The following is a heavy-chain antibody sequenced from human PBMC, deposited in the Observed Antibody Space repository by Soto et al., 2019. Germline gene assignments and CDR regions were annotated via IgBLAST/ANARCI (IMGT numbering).Heavy chain of an antibody. CDR2: TYYNGNA. V-gene: IGHV4-39*01. J-gene: IGHJ4*02. Sequence: SEPLSLTCTVCGGSIARSNSYWDWIRQPPGKGLEWIGTTYYNGNAYYNPSLQSRVTMSVDTSKNQFSLKLISVTAADTAVYYCVRHFVAVVIKGWGYWGQGTLVTVSS. CDR3: VRHFVAVVIKGWGY. D-gene: IGHD3-22*01. CDR1: GGSIARSNSY.